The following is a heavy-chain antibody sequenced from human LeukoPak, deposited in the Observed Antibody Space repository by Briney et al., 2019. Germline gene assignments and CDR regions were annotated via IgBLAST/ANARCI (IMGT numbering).Heavy chain of an antibody. V-gene: IGHV3-74*01. J-gene: IGHJ4*02. D-gene: IGHD3-22*01. Sequence: PGGSLRLSCGASGFTFSSYWMHWVRQAPGKGLVWVSRINSDGSSTTYADSVKGRFTMSRDNAKNTLYLQMNSLRAEDTAVYYCAAYDSSGYSFDYWGQGILVTVSS. CDR3: AAYDSSGYSFDY. CDR2: INSDGSST. CDR1: GFTFSSYW.